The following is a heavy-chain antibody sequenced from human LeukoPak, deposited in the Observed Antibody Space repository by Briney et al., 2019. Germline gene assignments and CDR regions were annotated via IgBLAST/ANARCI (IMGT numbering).Heavy chain of an antibody. CDR2: IYTSGST. D-gene: IGHD3-3*01. CDR3: ARDVLRFLEWSSGDAFDI. J-gene: IGHJ3*02. Sequence: PSETLSLTCTVSGGSISSYYWSWIRQPAGKGLEWIGRIYTSGSTNYNPSLKSRVTISVDTSKNQFSLKLSSVTAADTAVYYCARDVLRFLEWSSGDAFDIWGQGTMVTVSS. V-gene: IGHV4-4*07. CDR1: GGSISSYY.